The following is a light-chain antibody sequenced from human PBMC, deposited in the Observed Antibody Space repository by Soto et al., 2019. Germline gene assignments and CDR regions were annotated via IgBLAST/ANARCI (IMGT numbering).Light chain of an antibody. V-gene: IGKV3-20*01. Sequence: EIVLTQSPATLSLSPGERATLSCRASQSLSSNFLAWYQQKPGQPPRLLIYDSSTRATGFPHRFSGSGSGTKFTLTIISLEPENFGVYYCQQYDISPWTFGQGTKVEIK. CDR2: DSS. CDR3: QQYDISPWT. J-gene: IGKJ1*01. CDR1: QSLSSNF.